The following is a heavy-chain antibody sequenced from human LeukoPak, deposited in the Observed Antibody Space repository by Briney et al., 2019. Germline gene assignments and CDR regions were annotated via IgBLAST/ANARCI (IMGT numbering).Heavy chain of an antibody. CDR3: ARDLRMDYYGSGSSQFDY. J-gene: IGHJ4*02. D-gene: IGHD3-10*01. V-gene: IGHV4-39*07. Sequence: KSRVTISLDTSKNQFSLRLTSVTAADTAVYYCARDLRMDYYGSGSSQFDYWGQGTLVTVSS.